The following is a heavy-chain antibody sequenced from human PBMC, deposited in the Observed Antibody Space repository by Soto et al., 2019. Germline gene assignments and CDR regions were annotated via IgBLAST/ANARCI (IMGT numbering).Heavy chain of an antibody. D-gene: IGHD3-3*01. CDR2: IYPGDSDT. V-gene: IGHV5-51*01. Sequence: PGESLKISCKGSGYSFTSYWIGWVRQMPGKGLEWMGIIYPGDSDTRYSPSFQGQVTISADKSISTAYLQWSSLKASDTAMYYCARIFFGDGYSWNYFDYWGQGTLVTVSS. CDR3: ARIFFGDGYSWNYFDY. CDR1: GYSFTSYW. J-gene: IGHJ4*02.